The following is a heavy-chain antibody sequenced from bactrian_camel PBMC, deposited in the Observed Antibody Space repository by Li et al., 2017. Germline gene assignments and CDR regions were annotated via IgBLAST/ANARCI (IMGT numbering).Heavy chain of an antibody. J-gene: IGHJ7*01. V-gene: IGHV3S55*01. CDR1: GRTIGTYTKYC. CDR2: IASSGST. D-gene: IGHD1*01. Sequence: HVQLVESGGGSVQAGGSLRLSCAVSGRTIGTYTKYCMAWIRQAPGKEREGVAAIASSGSTTYTDSVKGRFTISKDNANNTLYLQMHRLQPEDTAMYFCAVKLGLMDISTLMMGGKDYYAMDYWGKGTQVTVS.